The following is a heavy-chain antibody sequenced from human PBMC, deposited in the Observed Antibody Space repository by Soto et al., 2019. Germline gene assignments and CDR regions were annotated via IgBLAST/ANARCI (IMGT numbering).Heavy chain of an antibody. CDR1: GGTFSSYA. D-gene: IGHD2-2*01. J-gene: IGHJ6*02. CDR3: ARSEGSSTSLEIYYSYYYGMDG. V-gene: IGHV1-69*01. CDR2: IIPISETT. Sequence: QVQLVQSGAEVKKPGSSVKVSCKASGGTFSSYAISWVRQAPGQGLEWMGGIIPISETTNYAQKFQGRVTITADESKSTAYMELSSLRAEGTAVYYCARSEGSSTSLEIYYSYYYGMDGWGQGPRSPSP.